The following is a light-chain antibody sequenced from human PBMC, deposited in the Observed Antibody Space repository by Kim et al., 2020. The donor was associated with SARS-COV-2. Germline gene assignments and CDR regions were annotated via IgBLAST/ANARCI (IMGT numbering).Light chain of an antibody. CDR2: QDT. CDR3: QAWDSSTVV. V-gene: IGLV3-1*01. Sequence: SLSPRQTARITCSGDKLGDKYACWYQQKPGQSPVLVIYQDTKRPSGIPERFSGSNSGNTATLTISGTQAMDEADYYCQAWDSSTVVFGGGTQLTVL. CDR1: KLGDKY. J-gene: IGLJ2*01.